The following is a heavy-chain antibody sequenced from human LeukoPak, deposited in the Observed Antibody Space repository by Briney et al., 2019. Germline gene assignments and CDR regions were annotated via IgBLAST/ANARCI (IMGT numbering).Heavy chain of an antibody. Sequence: PSETLSLTCTVSGGSISSYYWSWIRQPPGKGLEWIGYIYSSGSTNYNPSLKRRVTISVDTSKNQFSLKLSSVTAADTAVYYCARWYSSSWYGEYFDYWGQGTLVTVSS. CDR2: IYSSGST. J-gene: IGHJ4*02. CDR3: ARWYSSSWYGEYFDY. V-gene: IGHV4-59*01. CDR1: GGSISSYY. D-gene: IGHD6-13*01.